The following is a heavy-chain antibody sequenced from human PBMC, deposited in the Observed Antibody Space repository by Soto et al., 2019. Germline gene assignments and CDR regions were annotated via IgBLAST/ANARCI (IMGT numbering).Heavy chain of an antibody. CDR3: ARDPGVVIIMGGWFDP. Sequence: ASVKVSCKASGYTFTSYAMHWVRQAPGQRLEWMGWINAGNGNTKYSQKFQGRVTITRDTSASTAYMELSSLRSEDTAVYYCARDPGVVIIMGGWFDPWGQGTLVTVSS. J-gene: IGHJ5*02. CDR2: INAGNGNT. D-gene: IGHD3-3*01. V-gene: IGHV1-3*01. CDR1: GYTFTSYA.